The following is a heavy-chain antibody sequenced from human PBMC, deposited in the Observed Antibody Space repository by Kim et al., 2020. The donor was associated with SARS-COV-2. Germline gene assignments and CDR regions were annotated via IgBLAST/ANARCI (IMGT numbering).Heavy chain of an antibody. V-gene: IGHV3-15*01. J-gene: IGHJ4*02. CDR3: TATVTTELPDY. D-gene: IGHD4-17*01. Sequence: DYAAPVKGRFTISRDDSKNSLYLQMNSLKTEDTAVYYCTATVTTELPDYWGQGTLVTVSS.